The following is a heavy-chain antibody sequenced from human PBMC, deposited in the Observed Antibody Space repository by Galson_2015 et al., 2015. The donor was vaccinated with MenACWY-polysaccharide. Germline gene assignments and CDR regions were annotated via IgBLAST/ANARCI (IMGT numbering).Heavy chain of an antibody. J-gene: IGHJ3*02. CDR1: SYN. D-gene: IGHD4-11*01. CDR2: IIPILGNP. CDR3: ARDKGILQLDVFDI. V-gene: IGHV1-69*08. Sequence: SYNIYWVRQAPGQGLEWMGRIIPILGNPNYAQKFQGRVTITADKSSNTVYMELSSLRSEDTAIYYCARDKGILQLDVFDIWGQGTLVTVSS.